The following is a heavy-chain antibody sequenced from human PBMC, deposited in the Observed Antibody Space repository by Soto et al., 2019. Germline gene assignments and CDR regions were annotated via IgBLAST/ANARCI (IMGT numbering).Heavy chain of an antibody. Sequence: SSETLSLTCTVSGDSNSSHYWNWIRQPPGKGLEWIGHIYDSGDTNYNPSLGSRVSISLDTSKKQFSLKLTSVTAADTAVYFCARSTFRHAFDIWGQGTMVTVSS. CDR3: ARSTFRHAFDI. CDR1: GDSNSSHY. D-gene: IGHD2-21*01. CDR2: IYDSGDT. J-gene: IGHJ3*02. V-gene: IGHV4-59*11.